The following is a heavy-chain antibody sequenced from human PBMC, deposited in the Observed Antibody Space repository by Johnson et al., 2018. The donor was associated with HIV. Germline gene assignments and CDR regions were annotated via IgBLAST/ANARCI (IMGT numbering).Heavy chain of an antibody. CDR2: ISYDGSNK. J-gene: IGHJ3*02. CDR1: GFTFSSYA. Sequence: QVQLVESGGGVVQPGRSLRLSCAASGFTFSSYAMHWVRQAPSKGLEWVAVISYDGSNKYYADSVKGRFTISRDNSKNTLYLQMNSLRAEDTAVYYCAKDFGSSSWYWFYDAFDIWGQGTMVTVSS. V-gene: IGHV3-30*04. CDR3: AKDFGSSSWYWFYDAFDI. D-gene: IGHD6-13*01.